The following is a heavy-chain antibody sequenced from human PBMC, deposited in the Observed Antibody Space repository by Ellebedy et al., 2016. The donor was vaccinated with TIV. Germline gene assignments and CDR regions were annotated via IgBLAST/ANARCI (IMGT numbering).Heavy chain of an antibody. CDR2: ISGSGGST. V-gene: IGHV3-23*01. Sequence: GGSLRLXXAASGFTFSSYAMSWVRQAPGKGLEWVSAISGSGGSTYYADSVKGRFTISRDNSKNTLYLQMNSLGAEDTAVYYCAKDRESDYFDYWGQGTLVTVSS. J-gene: IGHJ4*02. CDR1: GFTFSSYA. D-gene: IGHD3-10*01. CDR3: AKDRESDYFDY.